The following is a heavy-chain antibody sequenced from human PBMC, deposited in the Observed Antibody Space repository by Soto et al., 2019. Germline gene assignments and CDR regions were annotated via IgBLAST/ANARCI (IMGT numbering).Heavy chain of an antibody. Sequence: SETLSLTCTVSGGSISSSSFYWDWIRQPPGKGLEWIGSIYYSGSTYYNPSLKSRITISVDTSKNQFSLKLSSVTAADTAVYYCARRGYTYGSNWFDPWGQGTLVTVSS. CDR3: ARRGYTYGSNWFDP. CDR2: IYYSGST. J-gene: IGHJ5*02. V-gene: IGHV4-39*01. CDR1: GGSISSSSFY. D-gene: IGHD5-18*01.